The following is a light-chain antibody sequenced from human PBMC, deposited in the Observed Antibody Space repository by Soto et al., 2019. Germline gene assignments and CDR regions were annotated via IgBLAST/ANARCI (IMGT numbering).Light chain of an antibody. CDR2: QAS. J-gene: IGKJ1*01. CDR1: QSISRQ. V-gene: IGKV1-5*03. CDR3: LQYQSYWT. Sequence: DIQMTQSPSTLSASVGDRVSITCRASQSISRQLAWYQQKPGKAPNLLIYQASNLETAVPSRFTGSGSGTEFTLTISSLQPDYLATYYCLQYQSYWTFGQGTKGEVK.